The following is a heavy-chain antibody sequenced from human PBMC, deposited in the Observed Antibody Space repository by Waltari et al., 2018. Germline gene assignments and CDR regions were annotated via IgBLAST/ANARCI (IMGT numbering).Heavy chain of an antibody. CDR1: GGSISSSSYY. D-gene: IGHD6-13*01. Sequence: QLQLQESGPGLVKPSETLSLTCTVSGGSISSSSYYWGWIRQPPGKGLVWIGSIYYSGSTYYNPSLKSRVTISVDTSKNQFSLKLSSVTAADTAVYYCARDQRRSAAGTSDGMDVWGQGTTVTVSS. J-gene: IGHJ6*02. CDR3: ARDQRRSAAGTSDGMDV. CDR2: IYYSGST. V-gene: IGHV4-39*07.